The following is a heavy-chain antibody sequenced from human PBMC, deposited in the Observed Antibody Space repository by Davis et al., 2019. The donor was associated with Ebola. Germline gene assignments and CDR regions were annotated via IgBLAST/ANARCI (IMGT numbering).Heavy chain of an antibody. J-gene: IGHJ1*01. CDR1: GGSVSSGGHY. CDR2: IYYSGST. Sequence: SETLSLTCTVSGGSVSSGGHYWSWIRQPPGKGLEWIAYIYYSGSTHYHPSLKSRATISVDTSRNQFSLRLSSLTAADTAVYYCAVYTVVVTDIRAEYFQHWGQGTLATVSS. CDR3: AVYTVVVTDIRAEYFQH. D-gene: IGHD2-21*02. V-gene: IGHV4-61*08.